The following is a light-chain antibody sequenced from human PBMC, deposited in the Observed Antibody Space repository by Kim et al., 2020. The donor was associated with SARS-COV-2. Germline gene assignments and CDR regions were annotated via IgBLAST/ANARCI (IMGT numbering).Light chain of an antibody. CDR1: TGSVTSYSY. CDR3: LLFYAGARSWV. CDR2: STS. Sequence: GTVTHTCASITGSVTSYSYPNWFQQKPGQAPRELIHSTSNKHSWTPVRFSGSLLGGKAALTLSAVQPEDEADYYCLLFYAGARSWVFGGGTQLTVL. V-gene: IGLV7-43*01. J-gene: IGLJ3*02.